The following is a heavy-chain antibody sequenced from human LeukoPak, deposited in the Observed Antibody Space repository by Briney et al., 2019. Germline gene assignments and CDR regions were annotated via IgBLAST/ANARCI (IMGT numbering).Heavy chain of an antibody. CDR2: IKQDGSEK. CDR1: RFIFSRYW. J-gene: IGHJ5*02. D-gene: IGHD3-16*01. V-gene: IGHV3-7*01. CDR3: AIGGNRFHH. Sequence: PGGSLRLSCAASRFIFSRYWMSWVRQAPGKGLGWVANIKQDGSEKYYVDSVKGRFTISRDNAKNSLYLQMNSLRPEHPAVYYFAIGGNRFHHWAQGPLVSVSS.